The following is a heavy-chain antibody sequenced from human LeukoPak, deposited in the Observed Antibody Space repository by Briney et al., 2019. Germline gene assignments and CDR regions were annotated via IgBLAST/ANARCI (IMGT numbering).Heavy chain of an antibody. V-gene: IGHV3-23*01. CDR2: ISGSGIST. CDR3: AKDRSTAAGDDAFDI. J-gene: IGHJ3*02. Sequence: PGGSLRLSCAASGFTFSSYAMNWVRPAPGKGLEWISHISGSGISTYYADSVKGRFTFSRDNSKNTLYLQMNSLRAEDTAVYYCAKDRSTAAGDDAFDIWGQGTMVTVSS. CDR1: GFTFSSYA. D-gene: IGHD6-13*01.